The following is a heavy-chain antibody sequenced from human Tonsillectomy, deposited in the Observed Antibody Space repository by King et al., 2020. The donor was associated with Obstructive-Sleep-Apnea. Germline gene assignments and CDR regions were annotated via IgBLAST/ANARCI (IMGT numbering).Heavy chain of an antibody. D-gene: IGHD3-10*01. CDR3: ARGRHRYYYGSGSYYPTNDY. J-gene: IGHJ4*02. CDR2: INHSGST. CDR1: GGSFSGYY. Sequence: VQLQQWGAGLLKPSETLSLTCAVYGGSFSGYYWSWIRQPPGKGLEWVGEINHSGSTNYNPSLKSRVTISLYTSKNQFSRKLCSVTAADTAVYYCARGRHRYYYGSGSYYPTNDYWGQGTLVTVSS. V-gene: IGHV4-34*01.